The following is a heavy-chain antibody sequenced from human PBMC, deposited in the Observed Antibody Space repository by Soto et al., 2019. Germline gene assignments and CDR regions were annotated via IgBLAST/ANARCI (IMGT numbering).Heavy chain of an antibody. D-gene: IGHD3-22*01. CDR1: RGSISSYY. CDR2: IYYSGST. J-gene: IGHJ6*02. V-gene: IGHV4-59*01. Sequence: SETLSLTCTVSRGSISSYYWSWIRQPPGKGLEWIGYIYYSGSTNYNPSLKSRVTISVDTSKNQFSPKLSSVTAADTAVYYCARSNYYDSSGYYYQGGMDVWGQGTTVTVSS. CDR3: ARSNYYDSSGYYYQGGMDV.